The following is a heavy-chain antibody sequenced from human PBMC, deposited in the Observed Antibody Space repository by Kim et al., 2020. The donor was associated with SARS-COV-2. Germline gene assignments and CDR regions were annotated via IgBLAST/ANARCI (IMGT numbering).Heavy chain of an antibody. J-gene: IGHJ6*02. D-gene: IGHD2-8*01. CDR1: GFTFSSYW. CDR3: ARDSIVLMVYAIGGYYYGMDV. V-gene: IGHV3-74*01. Sequence: GGSLRLSCAASGFTFSSYWMHWVRQAPGKGLVWVSRINSDGSSTSYADSVKGRFTISRDNAKNTLYLQMNSLRAEDTAVYYCARDSIVLMVYAIGGYYYGMDVWGQGSTVTVSS. CDR2: INSDGSST.